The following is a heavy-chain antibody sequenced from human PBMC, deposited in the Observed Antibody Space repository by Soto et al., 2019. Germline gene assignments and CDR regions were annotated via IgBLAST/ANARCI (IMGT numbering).Heavy chain of an antibody. Sequence: QVQLQQWGAGLVKPSETLSLSCAVYGQSFSGHSWAWIRQPPGKGLEWIGEINESGSTYYNPSLTSRVTISTYTSKNQFALKLSSVSAADTAAYFCARGSGIVSLPGELEDVKYDYWGQGTLVNVSS. CDR1: GQSFSGHS. V-gene: IGHV4-34*01. CDR2: INESGST. D-gene: IGHD1-1*01. CDR3: ARGSGIVSLPGELEDVKYDY. J-gene: IGHJ4*02.